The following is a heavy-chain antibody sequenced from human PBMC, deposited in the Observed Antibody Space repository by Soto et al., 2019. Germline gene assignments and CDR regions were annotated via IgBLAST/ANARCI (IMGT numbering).Heavy chain of an antibody. D-gene: IGHD1-26*01. CDR2: IFHSGST. J-gene: IGHJ4*02. Sequence: QVQLQESGPGLVKPSATLSLTCAVSGGSISSSNWWSWVRQPPGKGLEWIGEIFHSGSTNYNPSLKGRVTISVDKPKNQVSLKLSSLTAADTAVNYCAGRIVGPTTDLGQGTLVTVSS. CDR3: AGRIVGPTTD. V-gene: IGHV4-4*02. CDR1: GGSISSSNW.